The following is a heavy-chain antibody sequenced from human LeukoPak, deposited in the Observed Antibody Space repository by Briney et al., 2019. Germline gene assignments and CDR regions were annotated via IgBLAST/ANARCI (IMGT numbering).Heavy chain of an antibody. Sequence: GASVKVTCKASGYTFTSYGISWVRQAPGQGLEWMGWVSAYNGNTNYAQKLQGRVTMTTDTSTSTAYMELRSLRSDDTAVYYCVRNINYYDTSRFDYWGQGTLVTVSS. CDR1: GYTFTSYG. V-gene: IGHV1-18*01. CDR3: VRNINYYDTSRFDY. D-gene: IGHD3-22*01. J-gene: IGHJ4*02. CDR2: VSAYNGNT.